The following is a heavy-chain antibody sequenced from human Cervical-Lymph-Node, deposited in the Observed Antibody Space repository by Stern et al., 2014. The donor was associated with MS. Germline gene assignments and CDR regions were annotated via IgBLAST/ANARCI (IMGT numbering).Heavy chain of an antibody. CDR1: GFRIRGYG. V-gene: IGHV3-30*18. CDR2: ISNDGSDT. Sequence: VQLVESGGGVVQPGKSLRLSCAPSGFRIRGYGMHWVRHAPGTGMERVGVISNDGSDTYYGDSVKGRFTIYRDNVNSTLYLEMNSLTPEDTGVYFCAKRSGTQDFDHWGQGTLVTVSS. J-gene: IGHJ4*02. CDR3: AKRSGTQDFDH. D-gene: IGHD3-9*01.